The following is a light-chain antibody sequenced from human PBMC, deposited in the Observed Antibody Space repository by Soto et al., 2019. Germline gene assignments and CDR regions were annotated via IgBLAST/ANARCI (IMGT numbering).Light chain of an antibody. V-gene: IGLV2-14*01. CDR2: EVR. Sequence: QSVLTQPASVSGSPGQSITVSCTGTNTDVGGYNYVSWYQHRPGKAPRLMIYEVRNRLSGVSNRFSGSKSGNTASLTISGLQAEDEADYYCSSYTSDDVRYVFGTGTKVTVL. CDR1: NTDVGGYNY. J-gene: IGLJ1*01. CDR3: SSYTSDDVRYV.